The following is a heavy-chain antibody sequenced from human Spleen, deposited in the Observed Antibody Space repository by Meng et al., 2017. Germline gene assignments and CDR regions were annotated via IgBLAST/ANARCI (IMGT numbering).Heavy chain of an antibody. Sequence: GESLKISCAASGFTFSSYAMHWVRQAPGKGLEWVSGISARGDATYYADSVKGRYTISRDNSKKTLYLQMSSLRADDTAVYYCAKDPNWGSNDYWGQGTLVTVSS. D-gene: IGHD7-27*01. CDR3: AKDPNWGSNDY. CDR2: ISARGDAT. V-gene: IGHV3-23*01. CDR1: GFTFSSYA. J-gene: IGHJ4*02.